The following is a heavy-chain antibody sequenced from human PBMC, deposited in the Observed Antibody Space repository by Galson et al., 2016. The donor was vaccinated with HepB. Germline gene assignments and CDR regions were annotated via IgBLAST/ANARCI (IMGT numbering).Heavy chain of an antibody. J-gene: IGHJ4*02. CDR2: IRRKAYGGTT. CDR3: TRGGWSRESYFDY. V-gene: IGHV3-49*03. CDR1: GFTFGDYA. D-gene: IGHD1-26*01. Sequence: SLRLSCAASGFTFGDYAMSWFRQAPGKGLEWVGFIRRKAYGGTTEYAASVKGRFTISRDDSKSIVYLQMNSLKTEDTAVYYCTRGGWSRESYFDYWGQGTLVTVSS.